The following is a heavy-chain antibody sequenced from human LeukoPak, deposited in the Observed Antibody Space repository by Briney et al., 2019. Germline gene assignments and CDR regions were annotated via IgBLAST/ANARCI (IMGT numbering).Heavy chain of an antibody. V-gene: IGHV3-53*01. CDR1: GFTFTTYW. CDR3: AREMGGSFFAFDI. CDR2: IYSGGST. J-gene: IGHJ3*02. Sequence: GGSLRLSCTTSGFTFTTYWMSWVRQAPGKGLEWVSVIYSGGSTYYADSVKGRFTISRDNSKNTLYFQMNSLRAEDTAVYYCAREMGGSFFAFDIWGQGTMVTVSS. D-gene: IGHD1-26*01.